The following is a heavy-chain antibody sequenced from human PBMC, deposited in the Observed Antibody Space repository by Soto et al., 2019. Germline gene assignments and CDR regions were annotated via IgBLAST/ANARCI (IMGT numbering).Heavy chain of an antibody. V-gene: IGHV2-5*02. CDR3: AHRAVLCSGGTCYSPPFDF. D-gene: IGHD2-15*01. Sequence: QITLKESGPTLVKPTQTLTLTCTFSGFSLTTTGVGVGWIRQPPGKALEWLAIIYWDDDKRYSPSLKSRLTITKDTSKHQVVLTMTIMDPVDTATYFCAHRAVLCSGGTCYSPPFDFWGQGTLVTVSS. J-gene: IGHJ4*02. CDR2: IYWDDDK. CDR1: GFSLTTTGVG.